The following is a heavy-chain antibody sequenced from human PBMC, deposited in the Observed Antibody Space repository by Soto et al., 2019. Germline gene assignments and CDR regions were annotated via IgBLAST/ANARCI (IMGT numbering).Heavy chain of an antibody. CDR2: FYYSGST. CDR1: GGSISSRSFH. D-gene: IGHD1-26*01. V-gene: IGHV4-39*07. Sequence: QLQLQESGPGLVEPSETLSLICTVSVSGGSISSRSFHWEWIRQAPGKGLEWIVGFYYSGSTYYKPSLERRATITAATSKNLCSLTVRSVTAADTAVYYGATRVGAVPSPPWAQGTLVTVSS. CDR3: ATRVGAVPSPP. J-gene: IGHJ1*01.